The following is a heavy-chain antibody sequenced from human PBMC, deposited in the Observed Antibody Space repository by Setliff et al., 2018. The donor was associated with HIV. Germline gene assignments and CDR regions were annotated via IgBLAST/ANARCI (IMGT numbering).Heavy chain of an antibody. CDR2: INYDDNYE. CDR3: ARDAALLDAVRLVGIAVPGGDR. CDR1: GFTFSAHG. J-gene: IGHJ5*02. D-gene: IGHD6-19*01. V-gene: IGHV3-30*02. Sequence: PGGSLRLSCAASGFTFSAHGMHWVRQAPGKGLEWVTFINYDDNYEYYADSVKGRFTISRDNSKNTLYLQMNSLRAEDTAVYYCARDAALLDAVRLVGIAVPGGDRWGQGTLVTVSS.